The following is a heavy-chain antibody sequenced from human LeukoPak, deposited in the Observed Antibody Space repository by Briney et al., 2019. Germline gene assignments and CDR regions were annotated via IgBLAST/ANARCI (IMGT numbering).Heavy chain of an antibody. J-gene: IGHJ5*02. CDR2: INTNTGNP. CDR1: GYTFTSYA. CDR3: ARDGRSGYQLLTGEFDP. Sequence: ASVKVSCKASGYTFTSYAMNWVRQAPGQGLEWMGWINTNTGNPTYAQGFTGRFVFSLDTSVSTAYLQISSLKAEDTAVYYCARDGRSGYQLLTGEFDPWGQGTLVTVSS. D-gene: IGHD2-2*01. V-gene: IGHV7-4-1*02.